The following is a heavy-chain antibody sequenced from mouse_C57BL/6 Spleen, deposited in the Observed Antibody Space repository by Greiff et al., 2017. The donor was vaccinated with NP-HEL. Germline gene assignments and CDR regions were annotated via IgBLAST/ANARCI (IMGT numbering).Heavy chain of an antibody. J-gene: IGHJ1*03. D-gene: IGHD2-1*01. CDR3: ARRDGNYGYFDV. V-gene: IGHV1-7*01. CDR1: GYTFTSYW. CDR2: INPSSGYT. Sequence: VQLQQSGAELAKPGASVKLSCKASGYTFTSYWMHWVKQRPGQGLEWIGYINPSSGYTKYNQKFKDKATSTADKSSSTAYMQLSSLTYEDSAVYYCARRDGNYGYFDVWGTGTTVTVSS.